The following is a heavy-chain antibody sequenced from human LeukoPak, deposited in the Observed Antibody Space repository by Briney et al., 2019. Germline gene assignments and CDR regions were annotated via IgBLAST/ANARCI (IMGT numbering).Heavy chain of an antibody. D-gene: IGHD6-19*01. J-gene: IGHJ4*02. CDR3: ARSDLSSGWYYFDY. V-gene: IGHV4-30-2*01. Sequence: SETLSLTCAVSGGSVSGGGYSWSWIRQPPGKGLEWIGYIYHGGSTYYNPSLKSRVTISVDRSKNQFSLKLRSVTAADTAVYYCARSDLSSGWYYFDYWGQGTLVTVSS. CDR2: IYHGGST. CDR1: GGSVSGGGYS.